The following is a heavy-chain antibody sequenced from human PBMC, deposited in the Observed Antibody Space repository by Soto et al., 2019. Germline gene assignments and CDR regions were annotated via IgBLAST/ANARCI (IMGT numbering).Heavy chain of an antibody. CDR1: GYTFTSYG. CDR3: ARDQSGGDYQLYYYYYYMDV. Sequence: ASVKVSCKASGYTFTSYGISWVRQAPGQGLEWMGWISAYNGNTNYAQKLQGRVTMTTDTSTSTAYMELRSLRSDDTAVYYCARDQSGGDYQLYYYYYYMDVWGKGTTVTVSS. V-gene: IGHV1-18*01. D-gene: IGHD4-17*01. CDR2: ISAYNGNT. J-gene: IGHJ6*03.